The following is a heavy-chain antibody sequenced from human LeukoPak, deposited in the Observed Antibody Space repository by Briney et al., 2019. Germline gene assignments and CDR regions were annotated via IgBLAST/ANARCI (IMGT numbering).Heavy chain of an antibody. D-gene: IGHD1-20*01. CDR3: ALGDNITTGPYGWVDY. CDR1: GYTFTNYY. V-gene: IGHV1-46*01. CDR2: INPSGGST. J-gene: IGHJ4*02. Sequence: ASVKVSCKASGYTFTNYYMHWVRQAPGQGLEWMGIINPSGGSTSSAQKFQGRVTITRATSTSTVYMELSSLRSEDTAVYYCALGDNITTGPYGWVDYWGQGTLVTVSS.